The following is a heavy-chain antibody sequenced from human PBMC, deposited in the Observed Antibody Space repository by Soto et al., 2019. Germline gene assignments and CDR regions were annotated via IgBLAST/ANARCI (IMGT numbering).Heavy chain of an antibody. CDR1: GFTFSRYA. D-gene: IGHD1-26*01. Sequence: EVQLLESGGGLVQPGGSLRLSCAASGFTFSRYAMHWVRQAPGKGLEYVSAISSNGGSTYYANSVKGIFTISIDNFKDMRKLQMGSLRAEDMAVYYCARDGGSYYRDYWGKGTLVTVSS. V-gene: IGHV3-64*01. J-gene: IGHJ4*02. CDR2: ISSNGGST. CDR3: ARDGGSYYRDY.